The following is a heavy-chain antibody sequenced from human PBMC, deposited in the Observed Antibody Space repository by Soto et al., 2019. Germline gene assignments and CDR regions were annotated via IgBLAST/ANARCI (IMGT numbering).Heavy chain of an antibody. CDR3: ASDPEGLPGGSVADY. D-gene: IGHD5-12*01. V-gene: IGHV1-69*12. Sequence: QLVQSGAEVKKPGSSVKVSCKASGGTFSSYAISWVRQAPGQVLEWMGGIITIFGTANYAQKFQGRVTITADESTSTAPMELSSLRSEGTDVYYCASDPEGLPGGSVADYWGQGTLVTVSS. J-gene: IGHJ4*02. CDR1: GGTFSSYA. CDR2: IITIFGTA.